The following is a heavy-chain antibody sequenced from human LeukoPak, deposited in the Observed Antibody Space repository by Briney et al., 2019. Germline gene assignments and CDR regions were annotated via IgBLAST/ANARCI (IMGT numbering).Heavy chain of an antibody. CDR1: GYSISSGYY. CDR2: IYHSGST. Sequence: SETLSLTCTVSGYSISSGYYWGWIRQPPGKGLEWIGSIYHSGSTYYNPSLMSRVTISVDTSKNQFSLKLSSVTAADTAVYYCARSLNDLWTTSFNYWGQGTLVTVSS. V-gene: IGHV4-38-2*02. D-gene: IGHD3-3*01. J-gene: IGHJ4*02. CDR3: ARSLNDLWTTSFNY.